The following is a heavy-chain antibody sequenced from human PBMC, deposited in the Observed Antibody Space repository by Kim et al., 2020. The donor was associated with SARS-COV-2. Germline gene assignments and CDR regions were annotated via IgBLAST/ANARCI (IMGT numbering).Heavy chain of an antibody. CDR1: GGSISSSSYY. D-gene: IGHD6-19*01. CDR3: ATSSGWYRINWFDP. CDR2: IYYSGST. Sequence: SETLSLTCTVSGGSISSSSYYWGWIRQPPGKGLEWIGSIYYSGSTYYNPSLKSRVTISVDTSKNQFSLKLSSVTAADTAVYYCATSSGWYRINWFDPWGQGTLVTVSS. J-gene: IGHJ5*02. V-gene: IGHV4-39*01.